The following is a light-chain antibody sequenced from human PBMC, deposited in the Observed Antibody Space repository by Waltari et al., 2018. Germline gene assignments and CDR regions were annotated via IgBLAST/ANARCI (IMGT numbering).Light chain of an antibody. CDR2: QDN. CDR3: CAYAGSYTDV. V-gene: IGLV2-23*01. CDR1: KRDIGTYDL. J-gene: IGLJ1*01. Sequence: QSALTQPASVSGSPGQSITISCSGTKRDIGTYDLVSWYQHHPGKAPKVIIYQDNKRPSGVSNRCSGSKSGNTASLTVSGLQAEDEADYYCCAYAGSYTDVFGGGTKVTV.